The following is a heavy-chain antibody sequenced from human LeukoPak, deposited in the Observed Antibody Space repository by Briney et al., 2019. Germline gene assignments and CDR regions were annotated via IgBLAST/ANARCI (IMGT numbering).Heavy chain of an antibody. CDR2: ISSSGTSM. J-gene: IGHJ4*02. Sequence: GGSLRLSCAASGFTFSSYAMNWVRQAPGKGLEWVSYISSSGTSMYYADSVKGRFTISRDNAKNSLYLQMNSLRVEDTAIYYCVREGAFGNLPDYWGQGTLVTVSS. D-gene: IGHD1-7*01. CDR3: VREGAFGNLPDY. V-gene: IGHV3-48*04. CDR1: GFTFSSYA.